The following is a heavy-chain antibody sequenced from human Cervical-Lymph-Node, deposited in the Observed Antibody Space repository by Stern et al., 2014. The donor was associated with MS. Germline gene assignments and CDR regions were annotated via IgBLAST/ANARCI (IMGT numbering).Heavy chain of an antibody. V-gene: IGHV4-30-4*01. D-gene: IGHD5-24*01. CDR1: GGSLSSAEYY. CDR3: SRDADGYSLVFGY. J-gene: IGHJ4*02. CDR2: IHNIGTT. Sequence: QVQLQESGPGLVKPSQTLSLTCAVTGGSLSSAEYYWSWIRQSPGKGLEWIGYIHNIGTTYYNPSLKSRVTISVDTSKNQFSLKLRSVTAADTAVYYCSRDADGYSLVFGYWGRGTLVTVSS.